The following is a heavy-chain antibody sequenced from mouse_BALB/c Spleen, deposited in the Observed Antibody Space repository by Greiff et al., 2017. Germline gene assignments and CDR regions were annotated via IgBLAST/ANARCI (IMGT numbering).Heavy chain of an antibody. Sequence: QVQLQQPGAELVKPGASVKLSCKASGYTFPSYWMHWVKQRPGQGLEWIGEINPSNGRTNYNEKFKSKATLTVDNSSSTAYMQLSSLTSEDSAVYYCARRGDWDVYYFDYWGQGTTRTVSS. J-gene: IGHJ2*01. CDR3: ARRGDWDVYYFDY. V-gene: IGHV1S81*02. CDR1: GYTFPSYW. D-gene: IGHD4-1*01. CDR2: INPSNGRT.